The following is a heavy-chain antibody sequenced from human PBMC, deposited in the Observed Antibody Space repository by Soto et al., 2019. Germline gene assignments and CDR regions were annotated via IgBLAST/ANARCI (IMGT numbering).Heavy chain of an antibody. CDR2: ISGSGNTI. CDR1: GFAFNDYY. CDR3: AREGNRFQH. V-gene: IGHV3-11*01. J-gene: IGHJ1*01. D-gene: IGHD3-10*01. Sequence: QVPLVESGGGLVKPGGSLRLSCAASGFAFNDYYMSWIRQAPGKGLEWISYISGSGNTIYYADSVKGRFTISRDNAKNSLYLQMNSLRVEDPAVYYCAREGNRFQHWGQGTLVTVSS.